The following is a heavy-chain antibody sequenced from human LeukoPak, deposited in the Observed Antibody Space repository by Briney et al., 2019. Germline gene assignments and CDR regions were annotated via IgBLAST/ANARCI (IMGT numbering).Heavy chain of an antibody. V-gene: IGHV4-4*02. D-gene: IGHD6-13*01. Sequence: SETLSLTCAVSGGSISSSNWWSWVRQPPGKGLEWIGEIYHSGGTNYNPSLKSRVTISVDKSKNQFSLKLSSVTAADTAVYYCARAKTGYSSSWYPSFDYWGQGTLVTVSS. CDR2: IYHSGGT. J-gene: IGHJ4*02. CDR3: ARAKTGYSSSWYPSFDY. CDR1: GGSISSSNW.